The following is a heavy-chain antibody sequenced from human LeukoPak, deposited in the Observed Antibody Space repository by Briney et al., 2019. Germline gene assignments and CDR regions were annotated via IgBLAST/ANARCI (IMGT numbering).Heavy chain of an antibody. D-gene: IGHD2-2*01. J-gene: IGHJ5*02. CDR2: IYYSGTT. V-gene: IGHV4-39*01. CDR3: ARQLNPGHCNSATCYPWFDP. Sequence: PPETLSLTCTVSGGSISSSDYYWGWIRRPPGKGLEWIGTIYYSGTTYCNPSLKSRVTISVDTSKNQFSLNLSAVTAADSAVYYCARQLNPGHCNSATCYPWFDPWGQGTLVTVSS. CDR1: GGSISSSDYY.